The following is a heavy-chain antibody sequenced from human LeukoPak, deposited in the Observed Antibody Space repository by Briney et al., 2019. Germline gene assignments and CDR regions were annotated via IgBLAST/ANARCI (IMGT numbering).Heavy chain of an antibody. CDR2: ISYDGSNK. V-gene: IGHV3-30*04. Sequence: GGSLRLSCAASGFTFSSYAMHWVRQAPGKGLEWVAVISYDGSNKYYADSVKGRFTISRDNSKNTLYLQMNSLRAEDTAVYYCAKAAGGYGSGSHYFDYWGQGTLVTVSS. J-gene: IGHJ4*02. D-gene: IGHD3-10*01. CDR1: GFTFSSYA. CDR3: AKAAGGYGSGSHYFDY.